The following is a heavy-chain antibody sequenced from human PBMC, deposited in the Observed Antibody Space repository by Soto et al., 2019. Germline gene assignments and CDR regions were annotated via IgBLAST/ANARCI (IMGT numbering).Heavy chain of an antibody. J-gene: IGHJ4*02. Sequence: NPSDTLSLTCTVSGGSISSYYWSWIRQPPGKGLDWIVYIYYSGSTNYNHYLKSRVTISVDTSKNQFSLKLSSVTAADTDVYYGARGGYSGYDPCDYWGQGTLVTVSS. V-gene: IGHV4-59*07. CDR2: IYYSGST. CDR3: ARGGYSGYDPCDY. CDR1: GGSISSYY. D-gene: IGHD5-12*01.